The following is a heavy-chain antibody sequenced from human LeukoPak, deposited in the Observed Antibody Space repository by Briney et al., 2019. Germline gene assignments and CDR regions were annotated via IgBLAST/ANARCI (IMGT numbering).Heavy chain of an antibody. CDR2: INPNSGGT. Sequence: GASVKVSCKASGYTFTGYYMHWVRQAPGPGLEWMGWINPNSGGTKYAQKFQGRVTMTRDTSIGTVYMELSRLISDDTAVYYCARDPVSAAIDLDYWGQGTLVTVSS. CDR3: ARDPVSAAIDLDY. V-gene: IGHV1-2*02. D-gene: IGHD2-2*01. CDR1: GYTFTGYY. J-gene: IGHJ4*02.